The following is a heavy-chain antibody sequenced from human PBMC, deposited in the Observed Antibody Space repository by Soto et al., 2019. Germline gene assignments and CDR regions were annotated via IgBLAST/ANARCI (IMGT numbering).Heavy chain of an antibody. CDR2: ISYDGSNK. V-gene: IGHV3-30-3*01. CDR1: GFTFSSYA. Sequence: PGGSLRLSCAASGFTFSSYAMHWVRQAPGKGLEWVAVISYDGSNKYYADSVKGRFTISRDNSKNTLYLQMNSLRAEDTAVYYCARVGATYTPYYYYYYYGMDVWGQGTTVTVSS. CDR3: ARVGATYTPYYYYYYYGMDV. J-gene: IGHJ6*02. D-gene: IGHD2-2*02.